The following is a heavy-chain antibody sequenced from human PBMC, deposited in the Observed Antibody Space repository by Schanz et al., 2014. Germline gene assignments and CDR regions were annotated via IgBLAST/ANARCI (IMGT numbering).Heavy chain of an antibody. CDR3: ERVLVATYHYNSPGAFAI. Sequence: QLMQSGSEVRKPGASVKVSCKASGYIFGSHGMTWVRQAPGQGPELMGWINAHTGNTQYAQKIQGRVNLLCDTVSSTVDLAFPWLRTCDTAFSYCERVLVATYHYNSPGAFAIWGQGTRVTVSS. CDR1: GYIFGSHG. D-gene: IGHD3-10*01. CDR2: INAHTGNT. V-gene: IGHV1-18*01. J-gene: IGHJ3*02.